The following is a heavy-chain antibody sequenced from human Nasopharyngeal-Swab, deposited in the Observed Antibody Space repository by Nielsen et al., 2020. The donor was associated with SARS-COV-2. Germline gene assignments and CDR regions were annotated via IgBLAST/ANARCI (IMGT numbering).Heavy chain of an antibody. Sequence: ASVKVSCKVSGYTLTELSMHWVRQAPGKGLEWMGGFDPEDGETIYAQKFQGRVTMTEDTSTDTAYMELSSLRSEDTAVYCATLLGRAYRNSFDYWGQGTLVTVSS. CDR1: GYTLTELS. J-gene: IGHJ4*02. CDR2: FDPEDGET. V-gene: IGHV1-24*01. D-gene: IGHD1-1*01. CDR3: ATLLGRAYRNSFDY.